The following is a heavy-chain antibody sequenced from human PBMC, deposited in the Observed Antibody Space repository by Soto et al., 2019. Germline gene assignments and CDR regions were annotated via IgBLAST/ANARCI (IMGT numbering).Heavy chain of an antibody. J-gene: IGHJ6*02. Sequence: QVQLQESGPGLVKPSETLSLTCTVSGGSVSSGSYYWSWIRQPPGKGLEWIGYIYYSGSTNYNPSRKRRVTISVDTSKNQFALKLSSVTAADTAVYYCAREEKGGYGISTSCYCYYYGMDVWGQGTTVTASS. D-gene: IGHD2-2*01. CDR1: GGSVSSGSYY. V-gene: IGHV4-61*01. CDR3: AREEKGGYGISTSCYCYYYGMDV. CDR2: IYYSGST.